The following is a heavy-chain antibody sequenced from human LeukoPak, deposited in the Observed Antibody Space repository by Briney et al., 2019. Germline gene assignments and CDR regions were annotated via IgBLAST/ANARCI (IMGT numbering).Heavy chain of an antibody. CDR2: IRYDGVNA. CDR3: ARRRAAAAHGVGIDY. D-gene: IGHD6-13*01. V-gene: IGHV3-30*02. Sequence: PGGSLRLSCAASGFTFSSYGMHWVRQAPGKGLEWVTYIRYDGVNAYYADSVKGRFTISRDNSKNTLYLQMNSLRAEDTAVYYCARRRAAAAHGVGIDYWGQGTLVTVSS. J-gene: IGHJ4*02. CDR1: GFTFSSYG.